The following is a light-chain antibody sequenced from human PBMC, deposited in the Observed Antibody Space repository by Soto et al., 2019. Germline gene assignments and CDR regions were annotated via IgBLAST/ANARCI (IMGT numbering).Light chain of an antibody. J-gene: IGKJ4*01. CDR1: QSIRRT. V-gene: IGKV3D-15*01. Sequence: EIVLTQSPDTLSVSPGERATLSCRASQSIRRTVAWYQQNSGQPPRILIYDASTRATGFPARFRGSGSGTEFTLTIRSLQSEDFAVYYCQQYNNWPLTFGGGTTVEIK. CDR3: QQYNNWPLT. CDR2: DAS.